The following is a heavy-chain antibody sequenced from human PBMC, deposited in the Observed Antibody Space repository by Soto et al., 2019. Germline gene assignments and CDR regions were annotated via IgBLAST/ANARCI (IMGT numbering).Heavy chain of an antibody. CDR3: AKSVYNWNDGFFDY. CDR1: GFTFSNAC. J-gene: IGHJ4*02. Sequence: GGSLRLSCAASGFTFSNACMNWVRQAPGKGLEWVAVISYDGNNKYYADSVKGRFTISRDNSKNTLYLQMNSLRAEDTAVYYCAKSVYNWNDGFFDYWGQGTLVTVSS. D-gene: IGHD1-1*01. CDR2: ISYDGNNK. V-gene: IGHV3-30*18.